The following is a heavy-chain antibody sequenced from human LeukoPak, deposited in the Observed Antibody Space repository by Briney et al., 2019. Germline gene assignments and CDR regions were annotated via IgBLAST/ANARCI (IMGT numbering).Heavy chain of an antibody. CDR2: IKSKTDGGTT. J-gene: IGHJ3*02. CDR3: TTALVGATTWPAFDI. D-gene: IGHD1-26*01. Sequence: GGSLRLSCAASGFTFSNAWMSWVRQAPGKGLEWVGRIKSKTDGGTTDYAAPVKGRFTISRDDSKNTLYLQMNSLKTEDTAVYYCTTALVGATTWPAFDIWGQGTMVTVSS. V-gene: IGHV3-15*01. CDR1: GFTFSNAW.